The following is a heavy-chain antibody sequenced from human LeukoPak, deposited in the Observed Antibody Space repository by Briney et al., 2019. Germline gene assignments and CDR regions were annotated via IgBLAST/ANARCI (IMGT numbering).Heavy chain of an antibody. V-gene: IGHV4-30-4*01. J-gene: IGHJ3*02. D-gene: IGHD4-23*01. CDR2: IYYSGST. CDR3: ARVPDFYGGPLSRSAFDI. CDR1: GGSISSGDYY. Sequence: SETLSLTCTVSGGSISSGDYYWSWIRQPPGKGLEWIGYIYYSGSTYYNPSLKSRVTISVDTSKNQFSLKLSSVTAADTAVYYCARVPDFYGGPLSRSAFDIWGQGTMVTVSS.